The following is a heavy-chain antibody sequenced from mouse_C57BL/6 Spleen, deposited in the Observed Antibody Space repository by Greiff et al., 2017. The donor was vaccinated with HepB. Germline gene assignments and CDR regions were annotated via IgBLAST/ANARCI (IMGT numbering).Heavy chain of an antibody. CDR1: GFTFSSYA. CDR2: ISDGGSYT. Sequence: DVQLVESGGGLVKPGGSLKLSCAASGFTFSSYAMSWVRQTPEKRLEWVATISDGGSYTYYPDNVKGRFTISRDNAKNNLYLQMSHLKSEDTAMYYCAREQELRRSYYVDYWGQGTTLTVSS. J-gene: IGHJ2*01. CDR3: AREQELRRSYYVDY. D-gene: IGHD2-12*01. V-gene: IGHV5-4*01.